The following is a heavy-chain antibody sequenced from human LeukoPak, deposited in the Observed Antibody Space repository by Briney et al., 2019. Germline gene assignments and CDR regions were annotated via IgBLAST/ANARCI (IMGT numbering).Heavy chain of an antibody. V-gene: IGHV3-7*01. Sequence: PGGSLRLSCAVSGFRFSNYWVTWVRQAPGKGLEWVANIKHDGSGPSYLDSVKGRFTISRDNARNLLSLQMSGLRAEDTAVYYCARAREITVSGTDYFDYWGQGTLVTVSS. CDR2: IKHDGSGP. J-gene: IGHJ4*02. D-gene: IGHD6-19*01. CDR3: ARAREITVSGTDYFDY. CDR1: GFRFSNYW.